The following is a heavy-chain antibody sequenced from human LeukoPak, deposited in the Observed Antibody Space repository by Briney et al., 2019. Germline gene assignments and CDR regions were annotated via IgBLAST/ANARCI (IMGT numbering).Heavy chain of an antibody. CDR1: GYTFTSYG. CDR3: ARSTDIVATSGADY. V-gene: IGHV1-2*02. J-gene: IGHJ4*02. D-gene: IGHD5-12*01. CDR2: FNPRSGGT. Sequence: GASVKVSCKASGYTFTSYGISWVRQAPGQGLEWMGWFNPRSGGTNYAQRFQDRVTMTRDTSISTAYMEVSSLRSDDTAVYYCARSTDIVATSGADYWGQGTLVTVSS.